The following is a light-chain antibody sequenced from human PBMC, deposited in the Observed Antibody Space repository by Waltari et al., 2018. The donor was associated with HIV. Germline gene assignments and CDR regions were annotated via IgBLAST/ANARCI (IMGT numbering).Light chain of an antibody. Sequence: EIVLTQSPGTLSLSPGESATLSCRASQSVTSSYVAWYQQKPGQAPKFLMYDGSTRATGNPDMCSGSGSVTDYTLTISKVEHEDFAVYYCKQYGDSWTFGQGTKVEIK. V-gene: IGKV3-20*01. J-gene: IGKJ1*01. CDR2: DGS. CDR1: QSVTSSY. CDR3: KQYGDSWT.